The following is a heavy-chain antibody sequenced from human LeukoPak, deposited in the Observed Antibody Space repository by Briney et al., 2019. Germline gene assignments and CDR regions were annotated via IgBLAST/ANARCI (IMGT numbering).Heavy chain of an antibody. CDR1: GGSISSYY. J-gene: IGHJ4*02. CDR3: ARGRRKEQLDY. CDR2: IYYSGST. Sequence: SETLSLTCTVSGGSISSYYWSWIRQPPGKGLEWIGYIYYSGSTNYNPSLKSRVTISVDTSKNQFSLKLSSVTAADTAVYYCARGRRKEQLDYWGQGTLVIVSS. D-gene: IGHD6-6*01. V-gene: IGHV4-59*01.